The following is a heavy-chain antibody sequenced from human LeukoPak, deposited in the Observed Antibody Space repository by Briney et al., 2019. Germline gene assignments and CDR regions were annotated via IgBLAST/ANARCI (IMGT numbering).Heavy chain of an antibody. CDR3: AREILAGRGY. CDR1: GGSISSSSYY. Sequence: SETLSLTCTVSGGSISSSSYYWGWIRQPPGKGLEWIGSIYYSGSTYYNPSLKSRVTISVDTSKNQFSLKLSSVTAADTAVYYCAREILAGRGYWGQGTLVTVSS. D-gene: IGHD5-12*01. CDR2: IYYSGST. V-gene: IGHV4-39*01. J-gene: IGHJ4*02.